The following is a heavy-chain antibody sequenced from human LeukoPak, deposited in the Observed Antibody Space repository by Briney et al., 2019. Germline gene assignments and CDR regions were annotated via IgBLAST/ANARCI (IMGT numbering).Heavy chain of an antibody. D-gene: IGHD3-3*01. CDR2: MNPNSGNT. J-gene: IGHJ6*03. V-gene: IGHV1-8*01. CDR1: GYTFTSYD. Sequence: GASVKVSCKASGYTFTSYDINWVRQATGQGLEWMGWMNPNSGNTGYAQKFQGRVTMTRNTSISTAYMELSSLRSEDTAVYYCARTAVVVPAARRITIFRVVITNYYYYMDVWGKGTTVTVSS. CDR3: ARTAVVVPAARRITIFRVVITNYYYYMDV.